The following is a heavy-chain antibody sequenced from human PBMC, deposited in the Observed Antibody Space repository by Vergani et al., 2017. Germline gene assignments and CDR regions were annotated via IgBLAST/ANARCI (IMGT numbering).Heavy chain of an antibody. CDR1: DSSIMTNLY. CDR2: IHHSGDT. Sequence: QVQLQESGPGLVKPSETLTLTCDVSDSSIMTNLYWGWFRQSPGKGLEWIGCIHHSGDTHYNSSLKSRVSISIVSSSKFSLSLTSVTAADTAIYYCARPRGSGGFFPSSYFYGMDVWGHGTTVTVSS. D-gene: IGHD3-10*01. V-gene: IGHV4-38-2*01. J-gene: IGHJ6*02. CDR3: ARPRGSGGFFPSSYFYGMDV.